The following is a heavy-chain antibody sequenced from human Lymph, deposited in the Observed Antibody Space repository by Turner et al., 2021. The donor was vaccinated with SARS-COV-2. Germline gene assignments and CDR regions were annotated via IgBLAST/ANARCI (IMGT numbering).Heavy chain of an antibody. CDR2: ISSSSSYI. J-gene: IGHJ4*02. V-gene: IGHV3-21*01. D-gene: IGHD4-17*01. Sequence: DVQLVESGVGLVKPGGSLRLACAASGFTFSTHSMNWVRQAPGKGLEWISSISSSSSYIYYADSVKGRFTISRDDAKNSLYLQMNSLRAEDTAVYYCARDIPTTADYFDYWGQGTLVTVSS. CDR3: ARDIPTTADYFDY. CDR1: GFTFSTHS.